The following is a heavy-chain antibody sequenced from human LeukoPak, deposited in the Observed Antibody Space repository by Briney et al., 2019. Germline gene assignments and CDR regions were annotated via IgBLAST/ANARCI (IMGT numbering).Heavy chain of an antibody. CDR2: ISYDGSNK. Sequence: PGGSPRLSCAASGFTFSSYGMHWVRQAPGKGLEWVAVISYDGSNKYYADSVKGRFTISRDNSKNTLYLQMNSLRAEDTTVYYCAKTDRSGGYWGQGTLVTVSS. CDR1: GFTFSSYG. D-gene: IGHD3-10*01. CDR3: AKTDRSGGY. J-gene: IGHJ4*02. V-gene: IGHV3-30*18.